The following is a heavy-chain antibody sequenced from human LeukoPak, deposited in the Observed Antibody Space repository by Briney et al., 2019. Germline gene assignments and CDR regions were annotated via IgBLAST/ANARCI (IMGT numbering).Heavy chain of an antibody. Sequence: GGSLLLSCAASGFTFSSYWMKWVRQAPGKGLGWISYIDSNSRTIHYADSVRARFTISRDNAKNSLFLQMNSLRAEDTAVYYCVREYCSGGSCSDAFDIWGQGTMVTVSS. CDR1: GFTFSSYW. CDR2: IDSNSRTI. CDR3: VREYCSGGSCSDAFDI. J-gene: IGHJ3*02. D-gene: IGHD2-15*01. V-gene: IGHV3-48*04.